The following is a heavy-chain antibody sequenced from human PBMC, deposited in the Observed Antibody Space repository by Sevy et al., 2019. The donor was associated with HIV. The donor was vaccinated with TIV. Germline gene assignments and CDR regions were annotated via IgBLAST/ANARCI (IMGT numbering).Heavy chain of an antibody. V-gene: IGHV3-74*01. J-gene: IGHJ6*02. CDR1: GFTFSSHW. Sequence: GGSLRLSCAVSGFTFSSHWMFWVRQAPGKGLVWVSHINRHGTITNYADSVKGRFAISRDNTKNTISLQMNSLRAEDTAVYYCARGQLLQFLEWPSYGLDVWGQGTTVTVSS. CDR2: INRHGTIT. CDR3: ARGQLLQFLEWPSYGLDV. D-gene: IGHD3-3*01.